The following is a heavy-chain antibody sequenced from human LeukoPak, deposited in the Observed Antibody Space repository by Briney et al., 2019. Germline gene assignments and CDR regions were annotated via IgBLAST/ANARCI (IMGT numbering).Heavy chain of an antibody. CDR1: GFTFSSYS. D-gene: IGHD3-16*02. CDR3: AKDNHDYVWGRYRSNAFDI. CDR2: ITSSSSYI. V-gene: IGHV3-21*01. J-gene: IGHJ3*02. Sequence: GGSLRLSCAASGFTFSSYSMIWVRQAPGKGLEWVSSITSSSSYIYYADSVKGRFAISRDNAKNSLYLQMNSLRAEDTAVDYCAKDNHDYVWGRYRSNAFDIWGQGTMVTVSS.